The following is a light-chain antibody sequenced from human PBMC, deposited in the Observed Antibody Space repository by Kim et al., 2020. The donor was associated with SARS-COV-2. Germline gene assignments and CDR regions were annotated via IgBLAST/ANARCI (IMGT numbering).Light chain of an antibody. Sequence: PGQSVTIACTGSSSDIGAYENVSWYQQHPGKAPKLMISQVSKRSSGVPDRFSGSKSGNTASLTVSGLQAEDEADYYCCSYARTSYVFGTGTKVTVL. V-gene: IGLV2-8*01. CDR2: QVS. CDR3: CSYARTSYV. CDR1: SSDIGAYEN. J-gene: IGLJ1*01.